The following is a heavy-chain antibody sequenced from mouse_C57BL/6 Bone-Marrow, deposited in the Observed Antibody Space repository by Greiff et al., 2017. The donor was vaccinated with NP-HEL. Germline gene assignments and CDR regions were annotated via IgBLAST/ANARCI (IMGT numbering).Heavy chain of an antibody. Sequence: EVKLVESGGGLVQPKGSLKLSCAASGFTFNTYAMHWVRQAPGKGLEWVARLRSKSSNYATYYADSVKDRFTISRDDSQSMLYLQMNNLKTEDTAMYYCVRDRWLRAMDYWGQGTSVTVSS. CDR3: VRDRWLRAMDY. D-gene: IGHD1-1*02. V-gene: IGHV10-3*01. CDR1: GFTFNTYA. J-gene: IGHJ4*01. CDR2: LRSKSSNYAT.